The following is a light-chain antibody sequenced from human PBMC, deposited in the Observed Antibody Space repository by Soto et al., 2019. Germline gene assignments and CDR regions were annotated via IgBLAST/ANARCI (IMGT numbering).Light chain of an antibody. J-gene: IGLJ2*01. CDR2: EVS. Sequence: QSALTQPPSASGSPGQSVTISCTGTSSDVGGYNYVSWYQRHPGKAPKLMIYEVSKRPSGVPDRFSGSKSGNTASLTVSGLQAEDEADYYCSSYAGSNIVVFGGGTQLTVL. CDR3: SSYAGSNIVV. V-gene: IGLV2-8*01. CDR1: SSDVGGYNY.